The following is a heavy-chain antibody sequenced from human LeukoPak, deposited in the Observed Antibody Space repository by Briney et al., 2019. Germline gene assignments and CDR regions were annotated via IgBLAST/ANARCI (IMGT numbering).Heavy chain of an antibody. Sequence: GRSLRLSCAASGFTFDDYAMHWVRQAPGKGLEWVSGISWNSGSIGYADSVKGRFTISRDNAKNSLYLQMNSLRAEDTAVYYCAESSGWYDFDYWGQGTLVTVSS. CDR1: GFTFDDYA. CDR2: ISWNSGSI. J-gene: IGHJ4*02. D-gene: IGHD6-19*01. CDR3: AESSGWYDFDY. V-gene: IGHV3-9*01.